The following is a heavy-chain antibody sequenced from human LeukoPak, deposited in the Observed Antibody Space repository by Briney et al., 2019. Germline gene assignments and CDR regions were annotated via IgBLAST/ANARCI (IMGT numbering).Heavy chain of an antibody. V-gene: IGHV3-30-3*01. J-gene: IGHJ4*02. CDR1: GGTFSSYA. CDR3: ARDAY. CDR2: ISYDGSNK. Sequence: GASVKVSCKASGGTFSSYAMHWVRQAPGKGLEWVAVISYDGSNKYYADSVKGRFTISRDNSKNTLYLQMNSLRAEDTAVYYCARDAYWGQGTLVTVSS.